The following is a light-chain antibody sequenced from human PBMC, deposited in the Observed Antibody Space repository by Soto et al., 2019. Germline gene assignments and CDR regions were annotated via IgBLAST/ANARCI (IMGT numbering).Light chain of an antibody. V-gene: IGLV2-14*01. Sequence: QSVLTQPASVSGSPGQSITISCTGTSRIVGGNTYVSCLHQPPAKVPKLLIYDVSSRPSGVSNRFSGSKSAPTASLTISGLQAEDEADYYCPSYTSSNTHVFGGGTKVTVL. CDR1: SRIVGGNTY. CDR2: DVS. J-gene: IGLJ1*01. CDR3: PSYTSSNTHV.